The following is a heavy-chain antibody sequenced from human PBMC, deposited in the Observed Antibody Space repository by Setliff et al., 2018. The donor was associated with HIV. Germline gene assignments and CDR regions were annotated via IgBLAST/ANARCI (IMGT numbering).Heavy chain of an antibody. CDR3: ARPSFGIGGGANFDS. D-gene: IGHD3-3*01. CDR1: GASTSDNIYY. V-gene: IGHV4-39*02. J-gene: IGHJ4*02. CDR2: AHYSGAI. Sequence: SETLSLTCSVTGASTSDNIYYWGWIRHSPGKGLEWIASAHYSGAIFYNPSLKSRVTMSVDTSGSRFSLKLTSVTAADTAVYYCARPSFGIGGGANFDSWGRGTLVTGSS.